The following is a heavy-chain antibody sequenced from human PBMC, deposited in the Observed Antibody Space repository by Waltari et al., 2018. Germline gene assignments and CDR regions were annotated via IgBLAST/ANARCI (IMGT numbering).Heavy chain of an antibody. D-gene: IGHD2-2*01. CDR2: INTNTRNP. CDR3: AREVVPPARVVVNWFDP. CDR1: GYSFTNYA. Sequence: QVQLVQSGSELKKPGASVTVSCMASGYSFTNYAINWIRQAPGQGLELMGWINTNTRNPVYVQGFTGRFVFSLDTSVNTAYLQINSLKAEDTAVYFCAREVVPPARVVVNWFDPWGQGTLVTVSS. J-gene: IGHJ5*02. V-gene: IGHV7-4-1*02.